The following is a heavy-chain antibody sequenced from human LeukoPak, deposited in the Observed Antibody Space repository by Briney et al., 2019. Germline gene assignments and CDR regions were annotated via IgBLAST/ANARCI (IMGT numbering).Heavy chain of an antibody. CDR1: GYTLTELS. CDR2: FDPEDGET. V-gene: IGHV1-24*01. J-gene: IGHJ6*02. D-gene: IGHD2-2*01. Sequence: ASVKVSCKVSGYTLTELSMHWVRQAPGKGLEWMGGFDPEDGETIYAQKFQGRVTMTEDTSTDTAYMELSSLRSEDTAVYYCATVFSRYCSSTSCSLRYYYYYGMDVWGQGTTVTVSS. CDR3: ATVFSRYCSSTSCSLRYYYYYGMDV.